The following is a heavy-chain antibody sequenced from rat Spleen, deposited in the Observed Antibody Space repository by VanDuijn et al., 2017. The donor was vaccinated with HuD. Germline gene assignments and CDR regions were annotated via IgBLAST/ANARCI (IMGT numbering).Heavy chain of an antibody. CDR2: IWGDGST. D-gene: IGHD1-2*01. CDR3: ATDGSSDWFAY. CDR1: GFSLTSYF. V-gene: IGHV2-32*01. J-gene: IGHJ3*01. Sequence: QVQLKESGPGLVKPSETLSLTCTVSGFSLTSYFVSWVRQPPGKGLEWMGLIWGDGSTAYNSLLKPRLSISRDTSKSQVFLKMTSLQTEGTATYYCATDGSSDWFAYWGQGTLVTVSS.